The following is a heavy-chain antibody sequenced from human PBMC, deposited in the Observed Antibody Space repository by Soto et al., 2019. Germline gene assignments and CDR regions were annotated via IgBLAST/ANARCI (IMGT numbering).Heavy chain of an antibody. D-gene: IGHD1-26*01. Sequence: SETLSLTCTVSGGSNSSYYWSWIRQPPGKGLEWIGYIYYSGSTNYNPSLKSRDTISVDTSKNQFSLKLSSVTAADTAVYYCARRWGRTFDYWGQGTLVTVSS. CDR1: GGSNSSYY. V-gene: IGHV4-59*08. CDR3: ARRWGRTFDY. CDR2: IYYSGST. J-gene: IGHJ4*02.